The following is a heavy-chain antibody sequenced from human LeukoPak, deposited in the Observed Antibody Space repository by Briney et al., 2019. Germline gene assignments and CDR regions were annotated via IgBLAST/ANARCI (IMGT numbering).Heavy chain of an antibody. Sequence: GGSLRLSCAASGFTFSSYWMSWVRQAPGKGLEWVANIKQDGSEKYYVDSVKGRFTISRDNAKNSLYLQMNSLGAEDTAVYYCAKTNAPYSSSWDNSPGAFDIWGQGTMVTVSS. J-gene: IGHJ3*02. CDR2: IKQDGSEK. V-gene: IGHV3-7*03. D-gene: IGHD6-13*01. CDR3: AKTNAPYSSSWDNSPGAFDI. CDR1: GFTFSSYW.